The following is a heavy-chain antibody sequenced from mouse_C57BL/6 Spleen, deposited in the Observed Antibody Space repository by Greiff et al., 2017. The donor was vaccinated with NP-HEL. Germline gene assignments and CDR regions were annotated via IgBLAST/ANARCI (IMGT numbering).Heavy chain of an antibody. CDR1: GYAFSSSW. V-gene: IGHV1-82*01. Sequence: QVQLKQSGPELVKPGASVKISCKASGYAFSSSWMNWVKQRPGKGLEWIGRIYPGDGDTNYNGKFKGKATLTADKSSSTAYMQLSSLTSEDSAVYFCARVEDGYYLYYAMDYWGQGTSVTVSS. CDR3: ARVEDGYYLYYAMDY. D-gene: IGHD2-3*01. J-gene: IGHJ4*01. CDR2: IYPGDGDT.